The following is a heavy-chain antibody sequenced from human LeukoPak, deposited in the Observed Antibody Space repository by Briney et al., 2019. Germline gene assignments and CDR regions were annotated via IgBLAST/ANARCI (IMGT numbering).Heavy chain of an antibody. V-gene: IGHV1-69*13. CDR1: GGTFSSYA. Sequence: ASVKVSCKASGGTFSSYAISWVRQAPGQGLEWMGGIIPIFGTANYAQKFQGRVTITADESTSTAYMELSSLRSEDTAVYYCARVYYYYYYMDVWGKGTTVTVSS. CDR2: IIPIFGTA. CDR3: ARVYYYYYYMDV. J-gene: IGHJ6*03.